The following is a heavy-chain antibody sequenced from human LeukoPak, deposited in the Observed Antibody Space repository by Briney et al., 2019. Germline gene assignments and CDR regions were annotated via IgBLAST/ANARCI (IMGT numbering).Heavy chain of an antibody. J-gene: IGHJ4*02. CDR2: IINSDGTT. V-gene: IGHV3-23*01. D-gene: IGHD3-16*02. CDR1: GFTFSSYI. CDR3: ASPFYDYVWGSYRYAVDY. Sequence: GGSLRLSCAASGFTFSSYIMTWVRQAPGKGLEWVSTIINSDGTTYYADSVKGRFTISRDNSKNTLYLQMNSLRAEDTAVYYCASPFYDYVWGSYRYAVDYWGQGTLVTVSS.